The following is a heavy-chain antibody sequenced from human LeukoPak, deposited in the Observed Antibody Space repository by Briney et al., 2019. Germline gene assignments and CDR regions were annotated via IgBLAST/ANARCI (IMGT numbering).Heavy chain of an antibody. J-gene: IGHJ4*02. V-gene: IGHV4-61*01. Sequence: PSETLSLTCTVSGGSVSSGSYHWSWIRQPPGTGLEWIGYIFYTGSTNYNPSLKSRVTISVDTSKNQSSLMLSSVTAADTAVYYCATTYRSNPFDYWGQGILVTVSP. D-gene: IGHD1-1*01. CDR2: IFYTGST. CDR1: GGSVSSGSYH. CDR3: ATTYRSNPFDY.